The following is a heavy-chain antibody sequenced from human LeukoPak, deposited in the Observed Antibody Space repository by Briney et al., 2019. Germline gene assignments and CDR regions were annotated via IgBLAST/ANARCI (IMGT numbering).Heavy chain of an antibody. J-gene: IGHJ6*03. CDR3: ARAYYYYYMDV. CDR1: GGSFSGYY. V-gene: IGHV4-34*01. CDR2: INHSGST. Sequence: SETLSLTCAVYGGSFSGYYWSWIRQPPGKGLEWIGEINHSGSTNYNPSLKSRVTISVDTSKNQFSLKLSSVTAADTAVYYCARAYYYYYMDVWGKGTTVTVSS.